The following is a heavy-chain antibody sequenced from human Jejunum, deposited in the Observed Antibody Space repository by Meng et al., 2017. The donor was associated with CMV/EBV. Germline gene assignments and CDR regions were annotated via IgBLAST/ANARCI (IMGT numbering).Heavy chain of an antibody. Sequence: YTFRNFGFSWVRQAPGQGLEWMGWINAHSGDRNYAQNLQGRVTLTTDTSTSTAYMELGSLRSDDTAVYYCTRDLCSGGTCYTGFDYWGQGTLVTVSS. CDR3: TRDLCSGGTCYTGFDY. D-gene: IGHD2-15*01. CDR2: INAHSGDR. V-gene: IGHV1-18*01. J-gene: IGHJ4*02. CDR1: YTFRNFG.